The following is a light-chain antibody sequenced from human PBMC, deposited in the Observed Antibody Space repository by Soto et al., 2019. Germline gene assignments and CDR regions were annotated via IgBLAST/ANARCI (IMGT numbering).Light chain of an antibody. CDR3: SSYASSSNV. Sequence: QSALTQPASVSGSPGQSITISCTETSSDVGGYNYVSWYQQHPGKAPELMIYEVNKRPSGVPDRFSGSKSGNTASLTVSGLQAEDEADYYCSSYASSSNVFGTGPKVTVL. V-gene: IGLV2-8*01. J-gene: IGLJ1*01. CDR1: SSDVGGYNY. CDR2: EVN.